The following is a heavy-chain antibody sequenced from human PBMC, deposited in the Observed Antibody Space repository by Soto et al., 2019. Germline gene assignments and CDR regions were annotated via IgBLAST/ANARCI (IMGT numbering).Heavy chain of an antibody. D-gene: IGHD5-12*01. CDR3: RRGHDSGGDY. CDR1: GFPFGDFG. V-gene: IGHV3-30*03. CDR2: ISHDGSDK. J-gene: IGHJ4*02. Sequence: PGGSLRLSCAASGFPFGDFGMHWLRQAPGKGLEWVAVISHDGSDKFYADSVKARFTISRDNSKNTLYLQMSGLRAEDTAVYYCRRGHDSGGDYWGQGTLVTVSS.